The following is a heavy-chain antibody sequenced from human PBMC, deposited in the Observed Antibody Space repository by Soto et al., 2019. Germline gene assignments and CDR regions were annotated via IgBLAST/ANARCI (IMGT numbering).Heavy chain of an antibody. D-gene: IGHD4-4*01. V-gene: IGHV3-30*18. J-gene: IGHJ4*02. CDR2: ISYDGSNK. CDR3: AKEQRDDYNFDY. Sequence: QVPLVESGGGVVQPGRSLRLSCAASGFTFSSYGMHWVRQAPGKGLEWVAVISYDGSNKYYADSVKARFTISRDNSKNTLYLQMNSLRAEDTAVYYGAKEQRDDYNFDYWGQGTLVTVSS. CDR1: GFTFSSYG.